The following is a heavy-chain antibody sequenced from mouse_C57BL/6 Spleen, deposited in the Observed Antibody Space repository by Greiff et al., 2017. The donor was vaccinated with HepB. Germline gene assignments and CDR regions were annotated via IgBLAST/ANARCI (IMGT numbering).Heavy chain of an antibody. D-gene: IGHD1-1*01. CDR3: ARRDYYGRGYFDY. V-gene: IGHV1-63*01. Sequence: QVQLKQSGAELVRPGTSVKMSCKASGYTFTNYWIGWAKQRPGHGLEWIGDIYPGGGYTNYNEKFKGKATLTADKSSSTAYMQFSSLTSEDSAIYYCARRDYYGRGYFDYWGQGTTLTVSS. CDR2: IYPGGGYT. J-gene: IGHJ2*01. CDR1: GYTFTNYW.